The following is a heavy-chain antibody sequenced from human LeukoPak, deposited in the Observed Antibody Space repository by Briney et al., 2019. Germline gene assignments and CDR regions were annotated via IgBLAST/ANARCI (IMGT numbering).Heavy chain of an antibody. CDR1: GFISSSYW. CDR3: ARSRTYGDYGRGLDY. J-gene: IGHJ4*02. D-gene: IGHD4-17*01. Sequence: QAGGSLRLSCAAYGFISSSYWMHWVRQPPGKGLVYIACINTDGFSTNYADSVKGRFTISRDNAKNTLYLQMNSLRAEDTAVYYCARSRTYGDYGRGLDYWGQGTLVTVSS. V-gene: IGHV3-74*01. CDR2: INTDGFST.